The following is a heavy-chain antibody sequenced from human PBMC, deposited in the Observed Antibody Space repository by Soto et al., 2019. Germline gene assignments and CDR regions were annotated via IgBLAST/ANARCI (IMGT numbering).Heavy chain of an antibody. CDR2: INHSGST. J-gene: IGHJ4*02. D-gene: IGHD4-4*01. CDR3: ARGGGDRPWAYSNYRFDPLFDY. V-gene: IGHV4-34*01. Sequence: PSETLSLTCAVYGGSFSGYYWSWIRQPPGKGLEWIGEINHSGSTNYNPSLKSRVTISVDTSKNQFSLKLSSVTAADTAVYYCARGGGDRPWAYSNYRFDPLFDYWGQGTLVTVSS. CDR1: GGSFSGYY.